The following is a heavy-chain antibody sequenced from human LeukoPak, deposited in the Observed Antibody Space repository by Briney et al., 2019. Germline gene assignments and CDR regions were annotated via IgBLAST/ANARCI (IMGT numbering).Heavy chain of an antibody. Sequence: SETLSLTCTVSGGSISSYYWSWIRQPAGKGLEWIGRIYTSGSTNYNPSLKSRVTMSVDTSKNQFSLKLSSATAADTAVYYCARDRGEYYDFWSGYPHDAFDIWGQGTMVTVSS. CDR3: ARDRGEYYDFWSGYPHDAFDI. CDR1: GGSISSYY. CDR2: IYTSGST. D-gene: IGHD3-3*01. V-gene: IGHV4-4*07. J-gene: IGHJ3*02.